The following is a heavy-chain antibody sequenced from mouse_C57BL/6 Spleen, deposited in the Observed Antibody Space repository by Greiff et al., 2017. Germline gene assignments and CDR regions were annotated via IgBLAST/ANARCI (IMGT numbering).Heavy chain of an antibody. D-gene: IGHD2-2*01. J-gene: IGHJ2*01. V-gene: IGHV1-55*01. Sequence: QVQLQQSGAELVKPGASVKMSCKASGYTFTSYWITWVKQRPGQGLEWLGDIYPGSGSTNYNEKFKSKATRTVDTSSSTAYMQLSSLTSEDSAVYYCARHYGYDGRDYWGQGTTLTVSS. CDR2: IYPGSGST. CDR3: ARHYGYDGRDY. CDR1: GYTFTSYW.